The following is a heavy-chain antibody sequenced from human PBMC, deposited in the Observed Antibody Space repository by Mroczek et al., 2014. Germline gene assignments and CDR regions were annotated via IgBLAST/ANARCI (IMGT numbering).Heavy chain of an antibody. CDR1: GYTFTSFY. CDR2: INPSGGTR. D-gene: IGHD3-3*01. V-gene: IGHV1-46*01. Sequence: QVQLQGVGAEGEGSLGPQXRVSCTASGYTFTSFYIQWVRQAPGQGLEWMGIINPSGGTRNYAQKFQGRVTMTRDTSTSTVYIEVTSLTSEDTAVYYCARGQFLEWRYGMDVWGQGTTVTVSS. J-gene: IGHJ6*02. CDR3: ARGQFLEWRYGMDV.